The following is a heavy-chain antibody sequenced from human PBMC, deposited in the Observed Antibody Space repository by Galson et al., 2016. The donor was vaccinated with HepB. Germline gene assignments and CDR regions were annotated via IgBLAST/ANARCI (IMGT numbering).Heavy chain of an antibody. D-gene: IGHD6-19*01. V-gene: IGHV3-30*04. J-gene: IGHJ4*02. CDR1: GFTFSSYA. Sequence: SLRLSCAASGFTFSSYAMHWVRQAPGKGLEWVAVISYDGSNKYYADSVKGRFTISRDNSKNTLYLQMNSLRAEDPAVYYCAGDSSGWYGIFDYWGQGTMVTVSS. CDR3: AGDSSGWYGIFDY. CDR2: ISYDGSNK.